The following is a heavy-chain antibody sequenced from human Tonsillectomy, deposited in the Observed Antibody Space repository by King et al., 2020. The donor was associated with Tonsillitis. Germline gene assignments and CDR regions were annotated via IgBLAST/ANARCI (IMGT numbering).Heavy chain of an antibody. V-gene: IGHV1-69*09. D-gene: IGHD6-6*01. CDR3: AREGTSSSSGGWAH. J-gene: IGHJ4*02. CDR2: IIPILGIA. CDR1: GGTFSSYA. Sequence: GQLVQSGAEVKKPGSSVKVSCKASGGTFSSYAFSWVRQAPGQGLDWMGRIIPILGIANYAQKFQGRVTISADISTSTAYMDLGSLRSEDTAVYYCAREGTSSSSGGWAHWGQGTLVTVSS.